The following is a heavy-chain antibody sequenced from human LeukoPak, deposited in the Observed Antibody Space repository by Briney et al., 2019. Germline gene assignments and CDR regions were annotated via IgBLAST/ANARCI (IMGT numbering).Heavy chain of an antibody. V-gene: IGHV3-23*01. CDR2: ISATGLST. J-gene: IGHJ3*01. CDR3: AKLMRHMMEDVLDL. Sequence: GGSLTLSCTASDFAFTSSGMSWVRRVPGTGLEWVSFISATGLSTYYADSVKGRFTVSRDNSKNTLYLQMNSLRAADTAVYYCAKLMRHMMEDVLDLWGQGTVVTVSS. D-gene: IGHD3-16*01. CDR1: DFAFTSSG.